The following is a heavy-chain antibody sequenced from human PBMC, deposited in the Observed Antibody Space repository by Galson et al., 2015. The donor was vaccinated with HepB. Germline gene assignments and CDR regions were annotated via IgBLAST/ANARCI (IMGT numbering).Heavy chain of an antibody. CDR1: GYTFTTYG. D-gene: IGHD3-9*01. CDR3: ARDVDWGLPRAFGF. V-gene: IGHV1-18*04. J-gene: IGHJ3*01. CDR2: ISAYNVKT. Sequence: SVKVSCKASGYTFTTYGISWVRQAPGQGLEWMGWISAYNVKTDYSQKFQGRVTMTKDTSTTTAYMELRSLTSDGTAIYYCARDVDWGLPRAFGFWGQGTMVTVSS.